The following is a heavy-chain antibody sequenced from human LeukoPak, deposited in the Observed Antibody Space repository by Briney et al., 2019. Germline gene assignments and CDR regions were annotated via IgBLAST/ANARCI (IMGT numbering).Heavy chain of an antibody. Sequence: SETLSLTCTVSGGSISSNSYYWGWIRQPPGEGLEWIAYIHYSGGTNYNPSLKSRLTISVATSKNQFSLKVTSVTAADTAVYYCARAQLYCRGSSCYPSWFDPWGQGTLVTVSS. V-gene: IGHV4-61*05. J-gene: IGHJ5*02. CDR2: IHYSGGT. D-gene: IGHD2-15*01. CDR3: ARAQLYCRGSSCYPSWFDP. CDR1: GGSISSNSYY.